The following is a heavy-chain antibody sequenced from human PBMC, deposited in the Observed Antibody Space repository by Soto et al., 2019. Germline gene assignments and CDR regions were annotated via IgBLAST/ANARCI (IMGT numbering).Heavy chain of an antibody. CDR1: GGTFSSYT. CDR3: ARDLDGGNPDYDYGMDV. V-gene: IGHV1-69*08. Sequence: QVQLVQSGAEVKKPGSSVKVSCKASGGTFSSYTISWVRQAPGQGLEWMGRIIPILGIANYAQKFQGRVTITTDKSTSYACMELSSLSSEDTAEYYCARDLDGGNPDYDYGMDVWGRGTTVTVSS. CDR2: IIPILGIA. D-gene: IGHD1-1*01. J-gene: IGHJ6*02.